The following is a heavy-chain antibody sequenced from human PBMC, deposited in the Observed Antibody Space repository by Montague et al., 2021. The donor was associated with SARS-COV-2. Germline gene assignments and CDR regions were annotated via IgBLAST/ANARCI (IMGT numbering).Heavy chain of an antibody. J-gene: IGHJ6*02. V-gene: IGHV4-39*01. D-gene: IGHD3-9*01. CDR1: GGSISSSSYY. CDR3: ARLSKTDYPPLYYYYGMDV. Sequence: SETLSLTCTVSGGSISSSSYYWGWIRQPPGKGLEWIGSIYYSGSTYYNPSLKSRVTISVDTSKNQFSLKLSSVTAADTAVYYCARLSKTDYPPLYYYYGMDVRGQGTTVTVAS. CDR2: IYYSGST.